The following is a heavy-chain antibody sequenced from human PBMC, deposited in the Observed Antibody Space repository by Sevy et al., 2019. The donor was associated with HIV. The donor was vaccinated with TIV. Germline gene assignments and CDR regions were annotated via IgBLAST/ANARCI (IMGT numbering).Heavy chain of an antibody. J-gene: IGHJ6*03. CDR2: ISAYNGNT. Sequence: ASVKVSCKASGYTFTSYGISWVRQAPGQGLEWMGWISAYNGNTNYAQKLQGRVTMTTDTSTGTAYLELRSLRSDDTAVYYCARDGPTTVTTRYYYYYYVDVWGKGTTVTVSS. D-gene: IGHD4-4*01. V-gene: IGHV1-18*04. CDR1: GYTFTSYG. CDR3: ARDGPTTVTTRYYYYYYVDV.